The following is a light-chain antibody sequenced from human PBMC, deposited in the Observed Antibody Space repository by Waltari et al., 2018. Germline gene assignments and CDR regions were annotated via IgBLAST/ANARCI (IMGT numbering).Light chain of an antibody. V-gene: IGKV4-1*01. CDR2: WAS. CDR1: QSVLYSSNNKNY. CDR3: QQYYSTIT. J-gene: IGKJ5*01. Sequence: CKSSQSVLYSSNNKNYLAWYQQKPGQPPKLLIYWASTRESGVPDRFSGSGSGTDFTLTISSLQAEDVAVYYCQQYYSTITFGQGTRLELK.